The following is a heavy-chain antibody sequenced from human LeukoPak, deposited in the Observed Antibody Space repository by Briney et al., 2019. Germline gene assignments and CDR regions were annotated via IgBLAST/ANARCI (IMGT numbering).Heavy chain of an antibody. CDR1: GFTFSDYY. D-gene: IGHD1-26*01. Sequence: AGGPLRLSCAASGFTFSDYYMSWIRQAPGKGLEWVSYISSSGSTMYYADSVKGRFTISRDNAKNSLYLQMNSLRAEDTAVYYCARRRRSGSSDAFDIWGQGTMVTVSS. CDR3: ARRRRSGSSDAFDI. CDR2: ISSSGSTM. V-gene: IGHV3-11*04. J-gene: IGHJ3*02.